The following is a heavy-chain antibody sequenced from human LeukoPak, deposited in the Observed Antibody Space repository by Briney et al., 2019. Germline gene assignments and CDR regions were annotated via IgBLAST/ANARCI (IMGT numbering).Heavy chain of an antibody. CDR1: GYTFTSYG. Sequence: ASVKVSRKASGYTFTSYGISWVRQAPGQGLEWMGWISAYNGNTNYAQKLQGRVTMTTDTSTSTAYMELRSLRSDDTAVYYCARSGSGWSGYYYYGMDVWGQGTTVTVSS. CDR3: ARSGSGWSGYYYYGMDV. J-gene: IGHJ6*02. CDR2: ISAYNGNT. V-gene: IGHV1-18*01. D-gene: IGHD6-19*01.